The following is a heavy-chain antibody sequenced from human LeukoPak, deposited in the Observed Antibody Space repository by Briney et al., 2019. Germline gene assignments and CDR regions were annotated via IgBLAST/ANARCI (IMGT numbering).Heavy chain of an antibody. V-gene: IGHV1-2*02. CDR3: ARDRSAAVWTFDI. J-gene: IGHJ3*02. CDR1: GYTFSSYG. CDR2: INPNSGGT. Sequence: ASVKVSCKASGYTFSSYGISWVRQAPGQGLEWMGWINPNSGGTNYAQKFQGRVTMTRDTSISTAYMELSRLRSDDTAVYYCARDRSAAVWTFDIWGQGTMVTVSS. D-gene: IGHD6-13*01.